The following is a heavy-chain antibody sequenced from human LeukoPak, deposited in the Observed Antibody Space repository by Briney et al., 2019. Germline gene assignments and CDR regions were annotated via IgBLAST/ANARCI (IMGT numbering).Heavy chain of an antibody. V-gene: IGHV3-23*01. CDR2: IRNSGGST. J-gene: IGHJ5*01. D-gene: IGHD2-2*01. CDR3: TLPVVPTAIANWFDS. Sequence: GGSLRLSCAASGVTFSDYAMAWVRQAPGKGLEWVSGIRNSGGSTYYADSVKGRFTISRDNSKNTLYLQMNSLRAEDTAVYYCTLPVVPTAIANWFDSWGQGTLVTVSS. CDR1: GVTFSDYA.